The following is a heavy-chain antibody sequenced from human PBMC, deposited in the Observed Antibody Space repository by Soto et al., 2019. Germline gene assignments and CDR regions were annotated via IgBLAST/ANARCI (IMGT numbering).Heavy chain of an antibody. CDR1: GGSISSYY. Sequence: PSETLSLTCTVSGGSISSYYWSWIRQPPGKGLEWIGYIYYSGSTNYNPSLKSRVTISLDTSKNQFSLKLSSVTAADTAVYFCVRSPGWYKIDSWGQGILVTAPQ. CDR2: IYYSGST. D-gene: IGHD6-19*01. CDR3: VRSPGWYKIDS. V-gene: IGHV4-59*01. J-gene: IGHJ4*02.